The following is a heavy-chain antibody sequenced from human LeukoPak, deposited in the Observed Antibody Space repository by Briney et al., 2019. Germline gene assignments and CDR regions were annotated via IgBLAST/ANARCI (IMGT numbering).Heavy chain of an antibody. CDR3: ASGLELDY. V-gene: IGHV3-30*04. Sequence: GGSLRLSCAASGFTFSSYAMHWVRQAPGKGLEWVAVISYDGSNKYYADSVKGRFTISRDNSKNTLYLQMNSLRAEDTAVYYCASGLELDYWGQGTLVTVSS. CDR2: ISYDGSNK. CDR1: GFTFSSYA. J-gene: IGHJ4*02.